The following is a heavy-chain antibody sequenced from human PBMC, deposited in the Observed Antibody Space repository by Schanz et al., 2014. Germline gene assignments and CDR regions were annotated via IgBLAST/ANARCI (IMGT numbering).Heavy chain of an antibody. J-gene: IGHJ6*03. Sequence: EVQLLESGGGLVQPGGSLRLSCAASGFTFSSYAMSWVRQAPGKGLEWVSAISGSGGSTYYADSVKGRFTISRDNSKYTVYLQMNSLRADDTAVYYCAKGPYYYYYMDVWGNGTTVTVSS. CDR2: ISGSGGST. CDR3: AKGPYYYYYMDV. CDR1: GFTFSSYA. V-gene: IGHV3-23*01.